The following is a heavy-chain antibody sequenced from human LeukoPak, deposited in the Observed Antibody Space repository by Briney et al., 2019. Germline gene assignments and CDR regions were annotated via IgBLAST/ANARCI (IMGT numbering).Heavy chain of an antibody. J-gene: IGHJ6*03. Sequence: GGSLRLSCAASGFTFSSYSMNWVRQAPGKGLEWVSSISSSSSYIYYADSVKGRFTISRDNAKNSLYLQMNSLKTEDTAVYYCTTDGYCSSTSCSTGYYYYYYMDVWGKGTTVTVSS. D-gene: IGHD2-2*03. V-gene: IGHV3-21*03. CDR1: GFTFSSYS. CDR3: TTDGYCSSTSCSTGYYYYYYMDV. CDR2: ISSSSSYI.